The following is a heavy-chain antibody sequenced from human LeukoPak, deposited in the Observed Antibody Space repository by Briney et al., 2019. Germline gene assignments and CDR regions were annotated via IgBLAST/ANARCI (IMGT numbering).Heavy chain of an antibody. D-gene: IGHD3-10*01. CDR3: AREFWVYYSGSGSTNWYFDL. Sequence: SVKVSCKASGYTFTGNYMHWVRQAPGQGPEWMGWINPNSGGTNYAQKLQGRVTMTTDTSTSTAYMELRSLRADDTAVYYCAREFWVYYSGSGSTNWYFDLWGRGTLVTVSS. CDR1: GYTFTGNY. CDR2: INPNSGGT. V-gene: IGHV1-2*02. J-gene: IGHJ2*01.